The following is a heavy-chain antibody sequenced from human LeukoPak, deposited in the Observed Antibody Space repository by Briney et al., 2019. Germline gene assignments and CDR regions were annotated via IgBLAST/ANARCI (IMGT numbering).Heavy chain of an antibody. CDR1: GGSISSSSYS. J-gene: IGHJ4*02. CDR3: ARQDTAMVLGY. Sequence: SETLSLTCTVSGGSISSSSYSWSWIRQPPGKGLEWIGSIYYSGSTYYNPSLKSRVTISVDTSKNQFSLKLSSVTAADTAVYYCARQDTAMVLGYWGQGTLVTVSS. V-gene: IGHV4-39*01. CDR2: IYYSGST. D-gene: IGHD5-18*01.